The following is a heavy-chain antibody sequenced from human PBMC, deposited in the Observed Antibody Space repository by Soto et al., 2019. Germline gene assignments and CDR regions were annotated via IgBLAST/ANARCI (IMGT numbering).Heavy chain of an antibody. Sequence: QVHLEQWGAGLLKPSETLSLTCAIYNSSLGAFHWTWIRQPPGKGLEWIGELIHGGSTNYNPSLKSRVTFSLDTSKSQFSLHVMSVTAADTAVYYCARSPLSYDYVRQTWREVGDLFDVWGRGTSVTVSS. V-gene: IGHV4-34*02. D-gene: IGHD3-10*02. J-gene: IGHJ3*01. CDR1: NSSLGAFH. CDR2: LIHGGST. CDR3: ARSPLSYDYVRQTWREVGDLFDV.